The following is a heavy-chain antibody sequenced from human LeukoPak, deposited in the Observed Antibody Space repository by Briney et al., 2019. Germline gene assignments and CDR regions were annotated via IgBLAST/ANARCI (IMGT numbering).Heavy chain of an antibody. V-gene: IGHV1-18*01. CDR2: ISPYRGNT. D-gene: IGHD4-23*01. J-gene: IGHJ4*02. CDR1: GSTFTNYG. Sequence: ASVRASCKASGSTFTNYGISWVRQAPGPGPEWMGWISPYRGNTDYDQKLPGRVTVTTDTSTSTAYMELRRLRSADTGMYFCARNPRVVTRLDYWGQGSLVTVSS. CDR3: ARNPRVVTRLDY.